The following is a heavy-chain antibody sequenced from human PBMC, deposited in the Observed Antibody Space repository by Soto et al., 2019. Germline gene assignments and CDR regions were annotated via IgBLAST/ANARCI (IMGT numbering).Heavy chain of an antibody. CDR1: GGSISSYY. Sequence: SETLSLTCTVSGGSISSYYWSWIRQPAGKGLEWIGRIYTSGSTNYNPSLKSRVTMSVDTSKNQFSLKLSSVTAADTAVYYCATSRGYYYDSSGFPMAFDIWGQGKMVTVSS. CDR2: IYTSGST. CDR3: ATSRGYYYDSSGFPMAFDI. V-gene: IGHV4-4*07. J-gene: IGHJ3*02. D-gene: IGHD3-22*01.